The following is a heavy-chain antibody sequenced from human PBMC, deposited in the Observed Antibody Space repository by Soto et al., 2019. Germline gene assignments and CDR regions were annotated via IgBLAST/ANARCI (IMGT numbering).Heavy chain of an antibody. D-gene: IGHD5-12*01. J-gene: IGHJ4*02. Sequence: PSETLSLTCTVSGGSISSYYWSWIRQPPGKGLEWIGYIYYSGSTNYNPSHKSRVTISVDTSKNQFSLKLSSVTAADTAVYYCAGPGRDGYNRYWGQGTLVTVSS. V-gene: IGHV4-59*01. CDR1: GGSISSYY. CDR3: AGPGRDGYNRY. CDR2: IYYSGST.